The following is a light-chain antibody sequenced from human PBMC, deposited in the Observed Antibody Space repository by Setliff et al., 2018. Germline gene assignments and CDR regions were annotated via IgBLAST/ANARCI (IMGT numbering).Light chain of an antibody. CDR2: EVS. V-gene: IGLV2-8*01. Sequence: LTQPPSASGSPGQSVTISCTGTSSDVGGYNFVAWYQQHPGKAPKLMIYEVSKRPSGVPDRFSGSKSGNTASLTVSGLQAADEADYYCSSYAGNYIYVFGTGTKVNVL. CDR1: SSDVGGYNF. CDR3: SSYAGNYIYV. J-gene: IGLJ1*01.